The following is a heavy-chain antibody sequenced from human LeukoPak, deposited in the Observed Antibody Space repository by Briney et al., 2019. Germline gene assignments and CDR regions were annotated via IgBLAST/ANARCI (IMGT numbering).Heavy chain of an antibody. J-gene: IGHJ4*02. V-gene: IGHV3-74*01. CDR3: ALYYYGSGTFDY. Sequence: LSGGSLRLSCAASGFSFSTHWMHWVRQAPGKGLVYVAQINSGGSATAYADSVKGRFTISRDNAKNTLYLEMISLRAEDTAVYYCALYYYGSGTFDYWGQGTLVTVSS. CDR1: GFSFSTHW. CDR2: INSGGSAT. D-gene: IGHD3-10*01.